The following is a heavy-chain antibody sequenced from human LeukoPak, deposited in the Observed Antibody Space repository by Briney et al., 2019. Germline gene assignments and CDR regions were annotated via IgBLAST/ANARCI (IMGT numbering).Heavy chain of an antibody. D-gene: IGHD3-22*01. CDR3: ARASAYYGSSGYFSFDP. Sequence: GRSLRLSCAASGFSITSYVMHWVRQAQGKGLEWVAVISQDGSSKKFADSVKGRFTISRDNSKNTLYLHMDSLRAEDTAVYYCARASAYYGSSGYFSFDPWGQGTLVTVAS. CDR1: GFSITSYV. J-gene: IGHJ5*02. CDR2: ISQDGSSK. V-gene: IGHV3-30*04.